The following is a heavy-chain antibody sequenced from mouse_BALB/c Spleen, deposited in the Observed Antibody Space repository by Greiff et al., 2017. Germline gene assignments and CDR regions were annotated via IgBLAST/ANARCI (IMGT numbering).Heavy chain of an antibody. CDR2: ISSGSSTI. CDR1: GFTFSSFG. J-gene: IGHJ4*01. Sequence: VESGGGLVQPGGSRKLSCAASGFTFSSFGMHWFRQAPEKGLEWVAYISSGSSTIYYADTVKGRFTISRDNPKNTLFLQMTSLRSEDTAMYYCARDRYDAMDDWGQGTSVTVSS. CDR3: ARDRYDAMDD. D-gene: IGHD2-14*01. V-gene: IGHV5-17*02.